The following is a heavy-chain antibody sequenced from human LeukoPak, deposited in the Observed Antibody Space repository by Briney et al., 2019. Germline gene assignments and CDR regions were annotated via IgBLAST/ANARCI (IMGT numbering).Heavy chain of an antibody. V-gene: IGHV3-30*02. CDR3: AKDVGTWNFEY. CDR2: IRSDASTK. J-gene: IGHJ4*02. Sequence: SGGSLRLSCAASGFTFTSYRIHWVRQAPGKGLEWVAFIRSDASTKYYANSVKGRFTISRDNSKNTLYLQMNNLRFEDTAVYFCAKDVGTWNFEYWGQGTLVSVSS. D-gene: IGHD1-1*01. CDR1: GFTFTSYR.